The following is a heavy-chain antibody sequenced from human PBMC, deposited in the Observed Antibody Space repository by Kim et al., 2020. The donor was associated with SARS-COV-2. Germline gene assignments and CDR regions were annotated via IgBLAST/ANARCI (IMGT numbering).Heavy chain of an antibody. CDR2: IYSGALT. D-gene: IGHD3-16*02. CDR1: GFTANNKA. Sequence: GGSLRLSCAASGFTANNKAMSWVRQAVGKGLEWVSVIYSGALTYYADSVKGRFTISRDNSKNTLYLLMNSLRADDTAMYYCATLAGGGSSRYFNSWGQGTLVTVSS. V-gene: IGHV3-53*01. J-gene: IGHJ4*02. CDR3: ATLAGGGSSRYFNS.